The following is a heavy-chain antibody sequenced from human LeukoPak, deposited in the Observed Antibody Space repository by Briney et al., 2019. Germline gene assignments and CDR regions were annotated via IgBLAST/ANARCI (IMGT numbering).Heavy chain of an antibody. CDR3: ARMSTSSWYVCDY. CDR2: IKQDGSEK. V-gene: IGHV3-7*01. Sequence: GGSLRLSCAASGFSFSSYWMTWVRQAPGKGLEWVANIKQDGSEKYYVDSVMGRFTISRDNAKNSLYLQMNSLRAEDTAVYYCARMSTSSWYVCDYWGQETLVTVSS. J-gene: IGHJ4*02. D-gene: IGHD6-13*01. CDR1: GFSFSSYW.